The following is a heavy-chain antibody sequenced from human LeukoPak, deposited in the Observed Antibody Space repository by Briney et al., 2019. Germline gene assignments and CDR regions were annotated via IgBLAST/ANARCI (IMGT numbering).Heavy chain of an antibody. D-gene: IGHD6-19*01. J-gene: IGHJ5*02. Sequence: SETLSLTCAVYGGSFSGYYWSWIRQPPGKGLEWIGEINHSGSTNYNPSLKSRVTISVDTSKNQFSLKLNSVSAADTAVYYCARCVPRWLVKSWGQGTLVTVSS. V-gene: IGHV4-34*01. CDR3: ARCVPRWLVKS. CDR1: GGSFSGYY. CDR2: INHSGST.